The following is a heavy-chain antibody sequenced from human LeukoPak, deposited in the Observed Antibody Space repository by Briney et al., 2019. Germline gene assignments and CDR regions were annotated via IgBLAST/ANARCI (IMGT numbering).Heavy chain of an antibody. D-gene: IGHD4-23*01. CDR1: GGTFSSYA. CDR3: ARDSDYGGTPSEFDP. Sequence: SVTVSFTGSGGTFSSYAISWVRQAPGQGLEWMGRIIPILGIANNAQQFQGRVTFTADKSTTTAYMELRSLRSEDTAVYYCARDSDYGGTPSEFDPWGQGTLVTVSS. V-gene: IGHV1-69*04. CDR2: IIPILGIA. J-gene: IGHJ5*02.